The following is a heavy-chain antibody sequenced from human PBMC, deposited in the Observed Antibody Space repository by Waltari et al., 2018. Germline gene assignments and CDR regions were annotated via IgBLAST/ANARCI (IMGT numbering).Heavy chain of an antibody. J-gene: IGHJ5*02. CDR1: GGSFSGYY. CDR3: ARGHSGWYRGGWFDP. CDR2: INHSGST. D-gene: IGHD6-19*01. Sequence: QVQLQQWGAGLLKPSETLSLTCAVYGGSFSGYYWSWLRQPPGKGLEWIGEINHSGSTNYNPSLKSRVTISVDTSKNQFSLKLSSVTAADTAVYYCARGHSGWYRGGWFDPWGQGTLVTVSS. V-gene: IGHV4-34*01.